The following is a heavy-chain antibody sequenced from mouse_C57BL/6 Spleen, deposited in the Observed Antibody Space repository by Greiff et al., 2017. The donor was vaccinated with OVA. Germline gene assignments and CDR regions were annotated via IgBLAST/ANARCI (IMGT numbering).Heavy chain of an antibody. CDR1: GYTFTSYW. D-gene: IGHD1-1*01. V-gene: IGHV1-50*01. Sequence: QVQLQQSGAELVKPGASVKLSCKASGYTFTSYWMQWVKQRPGQGLEWIGEIDPSDSYTNYNQKFKGKATLTVDTSSSTAYMQLSSLTSEDSAVYYCARITTVYYFDYWGQGTTLTVSS. J-gene: IGHJ2*01. CDR3: ARITTVYYFDY. CDR2: IDPSDSYT.